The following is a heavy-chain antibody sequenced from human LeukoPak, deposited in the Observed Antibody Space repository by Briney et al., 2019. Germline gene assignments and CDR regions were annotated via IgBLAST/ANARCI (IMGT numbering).Heavy chain of an antibody. Sequence: SETLSLTCTVSGGSINFYYWSWIRQPAGKGLEWIGRIYSTGSTNYSPSLKSRVTMSVDKSKNQFSLNLSSVTAADTAVYYCARGIADPYSFDSWGQGPWSPSPQ. D-gene: IGHD6-13*01. J-gene: IGHJ4*02. CDR3: ARGIADPYSFDS. V-gene: IGHV4-4*07. CDR2: IYSTGST. CDR1: GGSINFYY.